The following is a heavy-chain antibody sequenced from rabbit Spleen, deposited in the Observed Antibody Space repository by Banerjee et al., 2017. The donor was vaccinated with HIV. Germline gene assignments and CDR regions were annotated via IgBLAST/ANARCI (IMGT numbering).Heavy chain of an antibody. CDR3: VRDTWHFNF. CDR2: IDPVFGST. Sequence: QLTETGGGLVQPGGSLTLSCKASGIDFTKYYITWVRQAPGKGLEWIGYIDPVFGSTHYATWVNGRFTISSHKAQNTLYLQLNSLTTADTATYFCVRDTWHFNFWGPGTLVTVS. V-gene: IGHV1S7*01. CDR1: GIDFTKYY. D-gene: IGHD3-1*01. J-gene: IGHJ4*01.